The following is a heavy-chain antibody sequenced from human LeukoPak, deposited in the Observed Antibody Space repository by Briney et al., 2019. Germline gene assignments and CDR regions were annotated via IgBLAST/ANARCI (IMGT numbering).Heavy chain of an antibody. D-gene: IGHD6-19*01. CDR3: AGATKWLAHDF. CDR1: GVTVSGTY. J-gene: IGHJ4*02. CDR2: IFDAGRT. Sequence: GGSLRLSCAASGVTVSGTYVSWVRRAAGKGWEWVSTIFDAGRTTYADSVKGRFTISRDNSKNTLFLQMNSLRADDTAVYYCAGATKWLAHDFWGQGTLVTVSS. V-gene: IGHV3-53*01.